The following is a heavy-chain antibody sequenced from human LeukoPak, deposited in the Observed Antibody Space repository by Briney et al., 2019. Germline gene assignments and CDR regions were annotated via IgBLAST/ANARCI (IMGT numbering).Heavy chain of an antibody. CDR3: ARRSSGWFDY. D-gene: IGHD6-19*01. CDR2: IYYIGST. V-gene: IGHV4-39*02. CDR1: GGSISSSSYG. J-gene: IGHJ4*02. Sequence: SETLSLTCTVSGGSISSSSYGWGWIRQPPGKGLEWIGSIYYIGSTYSNPSLKRRATISVDLSKNHFSLKLSYVTAADTAVYYCARRSSGWFDYWGQGTLVTVSS.